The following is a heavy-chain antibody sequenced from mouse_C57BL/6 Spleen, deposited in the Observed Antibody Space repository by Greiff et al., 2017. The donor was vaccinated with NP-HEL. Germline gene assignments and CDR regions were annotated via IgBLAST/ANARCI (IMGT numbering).Heavy chain of an antibody. V-gene: IGHV1-26*01. CDR3: ARGEDPYYFDY. Sequence: EVQLQQSGPELVKPGASVKISCKASGYTFTDYYMNWVKQSHGKSLEWIGDINPNNGGTSYNQKFKGKATLTVDKSSSTAYMELRSLTSEDSAVYYCARGEDPYYFDYWGQGTTLTVSS. CDR2: INPNNGGT. J-gene: IGHJ2*01. CDR1: GYTFTDYY.